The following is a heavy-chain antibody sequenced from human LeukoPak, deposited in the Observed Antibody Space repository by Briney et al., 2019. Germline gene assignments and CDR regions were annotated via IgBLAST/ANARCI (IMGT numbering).Heavy chain of an antibody. Sequence: PSETLSLTCTVSGASVGSSGYYWSWIRQPPGGGLEWIGYIYYISNTNYNPSLKSRVTMSIDPSRNQFSLKLSSVTAADTAVYYCARGMYSSSWYSFDYWGQGTLVTVSS. D-gene: IGHD6-13*01. J-gene: IGHJ4*02. CDR2: IYYISNT. V-gene: IGHV4-61*08. CDR1: GASVGSSGYY. CDR3: ARGMYSSSWYSFDY.